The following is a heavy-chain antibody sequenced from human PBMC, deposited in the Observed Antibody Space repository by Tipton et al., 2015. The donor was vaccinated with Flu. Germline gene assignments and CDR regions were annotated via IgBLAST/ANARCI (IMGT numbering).Heavy chain of an antibody. J-gene: IGHJ3*01. CDR2: VYIGGRT. CDR3: ARERRGGWPFYDAFDF. CDR1: GGSMRSSSHY. V-gene: IGHV4-39*07. Sequence: TLSLTCTVFGGSMRSSSHYWAWIRQPPGQGLEWIGRVYIGGRTNYNPSLKSRVTMSVDLFKNQISLRLSSVTAADTAVYYCARERRGGWPFYDAFDFWGQGTMVTVSS. D-gene: IGHD6-19*01.